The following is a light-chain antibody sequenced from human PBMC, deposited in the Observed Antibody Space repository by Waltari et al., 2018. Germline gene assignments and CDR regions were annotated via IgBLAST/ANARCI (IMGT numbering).Light chain of an antibody. J-gene: IGLJ3*02. CDR3: AAWDDSLTALM. CDR1: SSNPGNND. CDR2: RRL. V-gene: IGLV1-47*01. Sequence: QSVLTQPPSASATPGQRVTFSCSGSSSNPGNNDVHWYQQLPGTAPKLLIYRRLPRPSGVPGRFSGSKSGTSASLAISGLRSEDEADYYCAAWDDSLTALMFGGGTKVTVL.